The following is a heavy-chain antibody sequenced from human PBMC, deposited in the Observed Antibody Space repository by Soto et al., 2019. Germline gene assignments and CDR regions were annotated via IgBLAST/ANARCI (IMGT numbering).Heavy chain of an antibody. D-gene: IGHD6-19*01. CDR2: ISSSSSYT. J-gene: IGHJ4*02. Sequence: GGSLRLSCAASGFTFSDYYMSWIRQAPGKGLEWVSYISSSSSYTNYADSVKGRFTISRDNAKNSLYLQMNSLRAEDTAVYYCARVSRYESSGWYIDYWGQGTLVTVSS. CDR3: ARVSRYESSGWYIDY. V-gene: IGHV3-11*06. CDR1: GFTFSDYY.